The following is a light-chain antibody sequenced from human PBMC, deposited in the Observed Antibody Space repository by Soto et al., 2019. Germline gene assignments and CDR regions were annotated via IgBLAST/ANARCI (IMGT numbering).Light chain of an antibody. CDR1: SSDVGDYNS. J-gene: IGLJ3*02. CDR3: SSYAGSNNWV. V-gene: IGLV2-8*01. CDR2: EVS. Sequence: QSALTQPPSASGSPGQSVTISCTGTSSDVGDYNSVSWYQQHPGKPPKLMIYEVSKRPSGVPDRFSGSKSGNTASLTVSGLQAEDEADYYCSSYAGSNNWVFGGGTKLTVL.